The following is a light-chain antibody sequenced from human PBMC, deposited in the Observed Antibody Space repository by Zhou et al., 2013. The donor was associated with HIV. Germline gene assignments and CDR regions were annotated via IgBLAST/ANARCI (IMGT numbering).Light chain of an antibody. J-gene: IGKJ4*01. V-gene: IGKV3-15*01. CDR1: QTVSSSY. CDR2: DAS. CDR3: QQYNRWPPLT. Sequence: EIVLMQSPGTLSLSPGERATLSCRASQTVSSSYLAWYQQRPGQPPRLLIYDASTRATGVPVRFSGSGSGTEFTLTIAGLQSEDVAVYYCQQYNRWPPLTFGGGTQVEIK.